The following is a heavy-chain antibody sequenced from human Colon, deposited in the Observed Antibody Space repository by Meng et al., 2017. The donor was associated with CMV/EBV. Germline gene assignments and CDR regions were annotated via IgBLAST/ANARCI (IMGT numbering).Heavy chain of an antibody. CDR2: ITSHSDYQ. J-gene: IGHJ5*02. CDR1: GFTFSSYS. CDR3: ARHSIAAAGLRAFDP. D-gene: IGHD6-25*01. Sequence: SGFTFSSYSMTCVRQAPGKGLQWVSSITSHSDYQYYADSVRGRFTISRDNANSSLFLQMNSLRADDTAVYYCARHSIAAAGLRAFDPWGQGTLVTVSS. V-gene: IGHV3-21*01.